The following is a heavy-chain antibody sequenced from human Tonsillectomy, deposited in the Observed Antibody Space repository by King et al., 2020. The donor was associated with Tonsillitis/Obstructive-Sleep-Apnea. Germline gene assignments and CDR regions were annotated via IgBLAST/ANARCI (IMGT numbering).Heavy chain of an antibody. J-gene: IGHJ6*03. CDR2: IDPMDSYT. D-gene: IGHD2-2*01. CDR3: ARHKRIGIVVVPAARGYYYMDV. CDR1: GYSFTSYW. Sequence: QLVQSGAEVKKPGESLRLSCKGSGYSFTSYWISWVRQIPWKGLEWMGLIDPMDSYTNYSPSFQGHVTIPADKSITTAYLHWNSLKPSDTALYSCARHKRIGIVVVPAARGYYYMDVWGKGTTVTVSS. V-gene: IGHV5-10-1*01.